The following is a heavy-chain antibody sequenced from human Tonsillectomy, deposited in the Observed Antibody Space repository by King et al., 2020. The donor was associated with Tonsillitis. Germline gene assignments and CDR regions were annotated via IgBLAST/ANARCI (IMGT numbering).Heavy chain of an antibody. D-gene: IGHD6-13*01. CDR3: AIKGGGSSSWRFDY. CDR2: MNPNSGNT. V-gene: IGHV1-8*01. CDR1: GYTFTSYD. Sequence: QLVQSGAEVKKPGASVKVSCKASGYTFTSYDINWVRQATGQGLEWRGWMNPNSGNTGYAQKFQGRVTMTRNTSISTAYMELRGLRSDDTAVYYCAIKGGGSSSWRFDYWGQGTLVTVSS. J-gene: IGHJ4*02.